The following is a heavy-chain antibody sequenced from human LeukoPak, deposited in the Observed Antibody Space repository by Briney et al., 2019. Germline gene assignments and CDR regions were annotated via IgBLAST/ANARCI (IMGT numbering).Heavy chain of an antibody. D-gene: IGHD3/OR15-3a*01. CDR3: AREGTVRELDY. CDR2: ISPHNGDT. CDR1: GYSFSDHY. V-gene: IGHV1-2*02. J-gene: IGHJ1*01. Sequence: GAPVKVSCKAPGYSFSDHYIHWVRQAPGQGLEWMGWISPHNGDTNYEQMFQGRLTLTRDTSISTVYMEVSRLRSDDAAVYYCAREGTVRELDYWGQGTLVTVSS.